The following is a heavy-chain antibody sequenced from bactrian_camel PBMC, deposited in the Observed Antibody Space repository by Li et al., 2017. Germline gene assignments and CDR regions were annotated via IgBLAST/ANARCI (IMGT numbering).Heavy chain of an antibody. CDR1: GDTASTYC. V-gene: IGHV3S53*01. J-gene: IGHJ4*01. CDR2: IDSDGNT. D-gene: IGHD3*01. Sequence: HVQLVESGGGSVQAGGSLRLSCVVSGDTASTYCMGWFRQAPGQLREGVAAIDSDGNTSHGEAVKGRFTISRDNAKDTLYLRMNSLKIEDTAVYYCALGSSRQATMTARGKGTQVTVS.